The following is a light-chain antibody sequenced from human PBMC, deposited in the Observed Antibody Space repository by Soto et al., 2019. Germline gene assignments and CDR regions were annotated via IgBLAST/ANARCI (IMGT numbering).Light chain of an antibody. J-gene: IGKJ1*01. V-gene: IGKV3-20*01. CDR1: QSVSSSY. Sequence: EIVLTQSPGTLSLSPGERATLSCRASQSVSSSYLAWYQQKPGQAPRLLIYGASSRATGIPDRFSGSGSGTDFTLNISRLESEDLAVYYSKQYGSSAPTFGKATKVELK. CDR2: GAS. CDR3: KQYGSSAPT.